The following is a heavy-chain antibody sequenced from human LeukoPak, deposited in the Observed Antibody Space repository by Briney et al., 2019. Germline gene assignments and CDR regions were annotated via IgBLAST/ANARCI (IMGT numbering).Heavy chain of an antibody. Sequence: GGSLRLSCAASGFTFSSYAMHWVRQAPGKGLEWVAVISYDGSNKYYADSVKGRFTISRDNSKNTLYLQMNSLRAEDTAVYYCARESYYDFWSGYYRAPYFDYWGQGTLVTASS. D-gene: IGHD3-3*01. V-gene: IGHV3-30*04. J-gene: IGHJ4*02. CDR1: GFTFSSYA. CDR3: ARESYYDFWSGYYRAPYFDY. CDR2: ISYDGSNK.